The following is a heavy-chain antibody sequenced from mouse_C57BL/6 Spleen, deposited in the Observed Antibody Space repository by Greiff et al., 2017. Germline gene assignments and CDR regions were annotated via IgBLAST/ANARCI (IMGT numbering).Heavy chain of an antibody. CDR2: IHPNSGST. CDR3: ARDHSNYAGFAY. V-gene: IGHV1-64*01. CDR1: GYTFTSYW. J-gene: IGHJ3*01. D-gene: IGHD2-5*01. Sequence: VQLQQSGAELVKPGASVKLSCKASGYTFTSYWMHWVKQRPGQGLEWIGMIHPNSGSTNYNEKFKSKATMTVDKSSSTAYMQLSSLTSEDSAVYYCARDHSNYAGFAYWGQGTLVTVSA.